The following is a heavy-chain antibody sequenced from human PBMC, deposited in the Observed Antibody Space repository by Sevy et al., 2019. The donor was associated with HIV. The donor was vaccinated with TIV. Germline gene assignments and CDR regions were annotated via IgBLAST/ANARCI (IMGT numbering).Heavy chain of an antibody. V-gene: IGHV4-39*01. CDR3: ARLGNWGSAFGHDAFDI. D-gene: IGHD7-27*01. Sequence: SETLSLTCTVSGGSISSSSYYWGWIRQPPGKGLEWIGSIYYSGSTYYNPSLKSRVTISVDTSKNQFSLKLSSVTAADTAVYYCARLGNWGSAFGHDAFDIWGQGTMVTVSS. J-gene: IGHJ3*02. CDR1: GGSISSSSYY. CDR2: IYYSGST.